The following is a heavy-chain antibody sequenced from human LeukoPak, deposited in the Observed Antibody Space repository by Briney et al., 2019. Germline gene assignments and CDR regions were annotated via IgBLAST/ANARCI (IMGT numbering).Heavy chain of an antibody. CDR2: INWNGGST. CDR3: ARNLLGGYSNYEGYFDY. D-gene: IGHD4-11*01. Sequence: GGSLRLSCAASGFTFDDYGMSWVRQAPGKGLEWVSGINWNGGSTGYADSVKGRFTISRDNAKNSLYLQMNSLRAEDTALYYCARNLLGGYSNYEGYFDYWGQGTLVTVSS. J-gene: IGHJ4*02. V-gene: IGHV3-20*04. CDR1: GFTFDDYG.